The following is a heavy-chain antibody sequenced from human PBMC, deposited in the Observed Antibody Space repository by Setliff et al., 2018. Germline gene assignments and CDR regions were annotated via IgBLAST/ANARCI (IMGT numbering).Heavy chain of an antibody. V-gene: IGHV1-69*05. Sequence: SVKVSCKASGDSFNNYAISWVRQAPGQGLEWLGGIIPMFGTPAYAQKFQDRVTITTDESTSTAYMELDSLRSEDTAVYYCARSPAVLGIVYLDPWGQGTLVTVSS. CDR3: ARSPAVLGIVYLDP. J-gene: IGHJ5*02. D-gene: IGHD2-15*01. CDR2: IIPMFGTP. CDR1: GDSFNNYA.